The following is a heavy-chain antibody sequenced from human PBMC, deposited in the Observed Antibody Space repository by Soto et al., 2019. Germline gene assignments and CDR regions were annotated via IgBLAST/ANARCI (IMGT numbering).Heavy chain of an antibody. D-gene: IGHD2-8*01. CDR3: ARLVYDTRLNYMYFDF. CDR2: IFRDGTA. J-gene: IGHJ4*02. V-gene: IGHV4-4*02. CDR1: GASISSGNW. Sequence: PSETLSLTCAVSGASISSGNWWTWVRQTPQRGLEYIGEIFRDGTANYYPSFERRVAISVDTSKNQFSLKLTSVTAADTAIYFCARLVYDTRLNYMYFDFWGQGALVTVSS.